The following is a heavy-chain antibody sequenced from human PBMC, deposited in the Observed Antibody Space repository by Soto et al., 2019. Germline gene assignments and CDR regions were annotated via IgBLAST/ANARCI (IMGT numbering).Heavy chain of an antibody. J-gene: IGHJ6*02. D-gene: IGHD6-19*01. V-gene: IGHV3-74*01. Sequence: EVQLVESGGGLVQPGGSLRLSCAASGFTFSSYWMHWVRQAPGKGLVWVSRINSDGSSTGYADSVKRRFTISRDNAKNTLYLQMNILRAEDTAVYYCSCSAVAGRNYGMDVWGQGTTVTVSS. CDR3: SCSAVAGRNYGMDV. CDR1: GFTFSSYW. CDR2: INSDGSST.